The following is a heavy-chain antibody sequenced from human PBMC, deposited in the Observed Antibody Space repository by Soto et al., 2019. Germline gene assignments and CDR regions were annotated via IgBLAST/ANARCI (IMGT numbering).Heavy chain of an antibody. CDR3: ARVLMATEGFDS. CDR2: IYYSGST. J-gene: IGHJ4*02. D-gene: IGHD5-12*01. Sequence: PSETLSLTCTVSGGSISSGDYYWSWIRQPPGKGLEWIGYIYYSGSTYYNPSLKSRVTISVDTSKNQFSLKLSSVTAADTAVYYCARVLMATEGFDSWGQGTLVPVSP. CDR1: GGSISSGDYY. V-gene: IGHV4-30-4*01.